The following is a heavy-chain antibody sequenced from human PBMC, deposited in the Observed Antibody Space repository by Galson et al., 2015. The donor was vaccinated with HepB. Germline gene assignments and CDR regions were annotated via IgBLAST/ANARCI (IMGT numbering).Heavy chain of an antibody. Sequence: LRLSCAASGFTFSNHGMHWVRQAPGKGLEWVAVIWYDGTKKYYADSVRGRFTISRDNSKNTLYLQMNSLRAEDTAIYYCAKGKYSYGFDPWGQGTLVTVSS. V-gene: IGHV3-33*06. CDR1: GFTFSNHG. D-gene: IGHD3-10*01. J-gene: IGHJ5*02. CDR2: IWYDGTKK. CDR3: AKGKYSYGFDP.